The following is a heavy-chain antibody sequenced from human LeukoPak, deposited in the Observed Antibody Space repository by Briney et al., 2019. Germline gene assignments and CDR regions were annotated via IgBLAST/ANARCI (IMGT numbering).Heavy chain of an antibody. D-gene: IGHD1-26*01. CDR2: IFTSGSA. V-gene: IGHV4-4*09. CDR3: AGSAIVGAPIDY. J-gene: IGHJ4*02. CDR1: DGSISSYF. Sequence: PSETLSLTCTVSDGSISSYFWSWIRQSPGKGLEWIGYIFTSGSANYSPSLKSRVTISVDTSKSQFSLKLSSVTAADTAVYYCAGSAIVGAPIDYWGQGTLLTVSS.